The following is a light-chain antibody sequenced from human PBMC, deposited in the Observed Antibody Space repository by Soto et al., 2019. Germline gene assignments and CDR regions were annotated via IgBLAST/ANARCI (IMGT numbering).Light chain of an antibody. CDR3: AAWDDSLNGRDWV. V-gene: IGLV1-44*01. J-gene: IGLJ3*02. Sequence: QYVLTQPPSASGTPGQRVTISCSGSSSNIGSNTVNWYQQLPGTAPKLLIYSNNQRPSGVPDRFSGSKSGTSASLAISGLQSEDEADYYCAAWDDSLNGRDWVFGGGTKLTVL. CDR2: SNN. CDR1: SSNIGSNT.